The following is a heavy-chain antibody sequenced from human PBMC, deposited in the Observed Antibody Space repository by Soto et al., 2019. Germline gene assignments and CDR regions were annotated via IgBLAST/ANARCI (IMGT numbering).Heavy chain of an antibody. D-gene: IGHD2-15*01. CDR1: GFTFSSYA. CDR2: ISYDGSNK. CDR3: ARDHPDCSGGSCYSDSMDV. Sequence: GGSLRLSCAASGFTFSSYAMHWVRQAPGKGLEWVAVISYDGSNKYYADSVKGRFTISRDNSKNTLYLQMNSLRAEDTAVYYCARDHPDCSGGSCYSDSMDVWGQGTTVTVSS. V-gene: IGHV3-30-3*01. J-gene: IGHJ6*02.